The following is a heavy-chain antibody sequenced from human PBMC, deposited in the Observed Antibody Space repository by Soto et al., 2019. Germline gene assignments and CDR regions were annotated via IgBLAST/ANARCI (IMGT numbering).Heavy chain of an antibody. CDR3: ARPPFGESIDAFDI. CDR2: IYYSGST. Sequence: SETLSLTCTVSGGSISSGDYYWSWIRQPPGKGLEWIGYIYYSGSTYYNPSLKSRVTISVDTSKNQFSLKLSSVTAADTAVYYCARPPFGESIDAFDIWGQGTMVTVSS. V-gene: IGHV4-30-4*01. J-gene: IGHJ3*02. CDR1: GGSISSGDYY. D-gene: IGHD3-10*01.